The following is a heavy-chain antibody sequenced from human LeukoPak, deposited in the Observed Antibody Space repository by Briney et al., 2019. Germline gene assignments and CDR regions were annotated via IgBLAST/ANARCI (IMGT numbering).Heavy chain of an antibody. CDR1: GFTVSSNY. CDR3: AREGYASGWYRL. D-gene: IGHD6-19*01. Sequence: PGGSLRLSCAASGFTVSSNYMSWVRQAPGKGLEWVSVIYSSGITYYADSVKGRFTISRDNSKNTLYLQMNSLRAEDTAVYYCAREGYASGWYRLRGTGTLVIVS. CDR2: IYSSGIT. J-gene: IGHJ4*02. V-gene: IGHV3-53*01.